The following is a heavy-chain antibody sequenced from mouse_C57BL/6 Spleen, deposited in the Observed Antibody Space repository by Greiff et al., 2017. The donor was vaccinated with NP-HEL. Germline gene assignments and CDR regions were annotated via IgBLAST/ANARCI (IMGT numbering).Heavy chain of an antibody. D-gene: IGHD3-2*02. CDR1: GYTFTSYW. CDR2: IYPSDSET. J-gene: IGHJ2*01. CDR3: ARQLRLQDYFDY. V-gene: IGHV1-61*01. Sequence: QVQLQQPGAELVRPGSSVKLSCKASGYTFTSYWMDWVKQRPGQGLEWIGNIYPSDSETHYNQKFKGKATLTADKSSSTAYMQLSSLTSEDSAVYFCARQLRLQDYFDYWGQGTTLTVSS.